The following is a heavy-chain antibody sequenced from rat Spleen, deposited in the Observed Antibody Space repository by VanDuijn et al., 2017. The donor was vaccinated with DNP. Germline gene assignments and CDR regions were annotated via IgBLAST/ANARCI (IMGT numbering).Heavy chain of an antibody. D-gene: IGHD1-4*01. CDR3: AREDYGYTYFDY. V-gene: IGHV5-20*01. CDR2: ISYDGGST. Sequence: EVQLVETGGGLVQPGRSLKLSCVASGFTFSDYYMAWVRQAPTKGLEWVAYISYDGGSTSYGDSVKGRFTISRDNAKSTLYLQMNSLQTEDIATYYCAREDYGYTYFDYWGQGVMVTVSS. CDR1: GFTFSDYY. J-gene: IGHJ2*01.